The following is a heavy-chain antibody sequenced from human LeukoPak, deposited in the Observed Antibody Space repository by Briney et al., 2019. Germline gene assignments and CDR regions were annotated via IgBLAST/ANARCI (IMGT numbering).Heavy chain of an antibody. CDR3: ARPTSYDYVWGSYRLDY. CDR2: IWYDGSNK. Sequence: PGRSLRLSCAASGFTFRSYGMHWVRQAPGKGLEWVAVIWYDGSNKYYADSVKGRFTISRDNSKNTLYLQMNSLRAEDTAVYYCARPTSYDYVWGSYRLDYWGQGTLVTVSS. J-gene: IGHJ4*02. V-gene: IGHV3-33*08. CDR1: GFTFRSYG. D-gene: IGHD3-16*02.